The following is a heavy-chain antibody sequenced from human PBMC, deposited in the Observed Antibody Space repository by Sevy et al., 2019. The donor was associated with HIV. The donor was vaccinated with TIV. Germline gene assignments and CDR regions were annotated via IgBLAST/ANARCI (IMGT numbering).Heavy chain of an antibody. CDR1: GFTFSSYE. V-gene: IGHV3-48*03. CDR2: ISSSGSTI. J-gene: IGHJ6*02. CDR3: ARDRGEIAVAGSRYYYYGMDV. D-gene: IGHD6-19*01. Sequence: GGSLRLSCAASGFTFSSYEMNWVRQAPGKGLEWVSYISSSGSTIYYADSVKGRFTISRDNAKNSLYLQMNSLRAEDTAGDYCARDRGEIAVAGSRYYYYGMDVWGQGTTVTVSS.